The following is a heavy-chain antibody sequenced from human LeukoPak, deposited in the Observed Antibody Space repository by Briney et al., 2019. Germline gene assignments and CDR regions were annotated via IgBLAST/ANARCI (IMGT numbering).Heavy chain of an antibody. V-gene: IGHV3-7*03. CDR1: GFSFSSYW. CDR3: AKDHLYCRGGSCYGDY. J-gene: IGHJ4*02. CDR2: IKQDGSEK. D-gene: IGHD2-15*01. Sequence: GGSLRLSCAASGFSFSSYWMSWVRQAPGKGREWVANIKQDGSEKYYVDSVKGRFTISRDNAKNSLYLQMNSLRAEDTAVYYCAKDHLYCRGGSCYGDYRGQGTLVTVSS.